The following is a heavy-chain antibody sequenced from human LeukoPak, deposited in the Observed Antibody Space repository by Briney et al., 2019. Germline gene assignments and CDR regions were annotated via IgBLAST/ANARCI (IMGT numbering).Heavy chain of an antibody. CDR3: ARTPNDYGGNAFDY. Sequence: GGSLRLSCAASGFTFSGYWMSWVRQAPGKGLEWVANIKQDGSEKYYVDSVKGRFTISRDNAKNSLYLQMNSLRAEDTAVYYCARTPNDYGGNAFDYWGQGTLVTVSS. V-gene: IGHV3-7*01. D-gene: IGHD4-23*01. J-gene: IGHJ4*02. CDR1: GFTFSGYW. CDR2: IKQDGSEK.